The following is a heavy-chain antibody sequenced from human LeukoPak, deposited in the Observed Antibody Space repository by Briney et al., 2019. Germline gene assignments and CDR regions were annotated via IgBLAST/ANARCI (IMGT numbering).Heavy chain of an antibody. D-gene: IGHD2-21*01. CDR1: GGSISSSSYY. CDR2: IYYSGST. V-gene: IGHV4-39*07. J-gene: IGHJ4*02. Sequence: SETLSLTCTVSGGSISSSSYYWGWIRQPPGKGLEWIGSIYYSGSTYYNPSLKSRVTISVDTSKNQFSLKLTTVTAADTAIYYCARDDEHCGGDCYPFWGQGTPVTVSS. CDR3: ARDDEHCGGDCYPF.